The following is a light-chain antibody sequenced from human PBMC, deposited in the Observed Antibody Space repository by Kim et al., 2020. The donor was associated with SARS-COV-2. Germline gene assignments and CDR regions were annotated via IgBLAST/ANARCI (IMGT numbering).Light chain of an antibody. Sequence: DTQVTQSPSSLSASVGDRVTITCQASHDITNFLNWYQHKPGKASKLLIYDASNLETGVPSRFSGSGSGTNFTLTISSLQPEDVATYYCHLYDSLPVTFGGGTKVDIK. CDR1: HDITNF. J-gene: IGKJ4*01. CDR3: HLYDSLPVT. CDR2: DAS. V-gene: IGKV1-33*01.